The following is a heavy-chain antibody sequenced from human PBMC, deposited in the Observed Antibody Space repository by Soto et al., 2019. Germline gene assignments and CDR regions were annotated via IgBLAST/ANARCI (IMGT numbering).Heavy chain of an antibody. V-gene: IGHV3-23*01. CDR3: AKGKTTGWYYFDY. Sequence: EVLLLESGGDLAQPGGSLRLSCAASGFTFANYAMSWVRQAPGKGLEWVAGISASGRDTYYADSVKDRFTISRDSSKNTLYLQMNSLRAEDTAKYFCAKGKTTGWYYFDYWGQGTLVTVSS. CDR1: GFTFANYA. CDR2: ISASGRDT. D-gene: IGHD6-19*01. J-gene: IGHJ4*02.